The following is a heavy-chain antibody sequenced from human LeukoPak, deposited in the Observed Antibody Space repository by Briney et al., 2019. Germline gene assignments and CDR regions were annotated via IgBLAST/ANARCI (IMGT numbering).Heavy chain of an antibody. CDR1: GFTFSSYC. J-gene: IGHJ3*02. CDR2: ISYDGCNN. Sequence: GRSLRLSCAASGFTFSSYCMQWVRQAPGKGLEWVAVISYDGCNNYYADSVKGRFTIIRDNYRNPHDQQINTLEAEDTAVYDCAKVDIVVVAGAFDIWGQGTMVTVSS. V-gene: IGHV3-30*18. CDR3: AKVDIVVVAGAFDI. D-gene: IGHD2-21*01.